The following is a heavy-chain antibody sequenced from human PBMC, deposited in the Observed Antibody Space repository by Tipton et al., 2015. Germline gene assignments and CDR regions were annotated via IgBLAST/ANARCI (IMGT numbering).Heavy chain of an antibody. V-gene: IGHV4-39*01. CDR2: IYNRGST. J-gene: IGHJ5*01. Sequence: TLSLTCIVPGGSIGSNSFYWGWIRQPPGKGLEWIGTIYNRGSTYYNPSLESRVTISVDTSKNQFSLKLNSVTAADTAVYYCARHRRTGIISFDSWGQGTLVTVSS. D-gene: IGHD1-14*01. CDR3: ARHRRTGIISFDS. CDR1: GGSIGSNSFY.